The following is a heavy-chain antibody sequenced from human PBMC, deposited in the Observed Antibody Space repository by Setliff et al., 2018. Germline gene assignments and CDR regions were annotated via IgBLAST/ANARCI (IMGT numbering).Heavy chain of an antibody. CDR2: FSSRNDYI. J-gene: IGHJ4*02. Sequence: GSLRLSCEASGFSFSNYAMNWVRQAPGKGLEWVASFSSRNDYIYHSDSVKGRFTISRDNAKNTLFLQMNGLRVEDTAVYYCARSENCFSTHCSPYDYWGQGTLVTVSS. V-gene: IGHV3-21*06. CDR1: GFSFSNYA. D-gene: IGHD2-2*01. CDR3: ARSENCFSTHCSPYDY.